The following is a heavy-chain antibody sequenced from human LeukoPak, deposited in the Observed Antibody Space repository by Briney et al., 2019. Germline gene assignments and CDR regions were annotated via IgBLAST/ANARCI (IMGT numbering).Heavy chain of an antibody. J-gene: IGHJ6*04. D-gene: IGHD6-13*01. CDR1: GGSISSYY. Sequence: PSETLSLTCTVSGGSISSYYWSWIRQPPGKGLEWIGYIYYSGGTNYNPSLKSRVTISVDTSKNQFSLKLSSVTAADTAVYYCARDHSSSWFMYGMDVWGKGTTVTVSS. V-gene: IGHV4-59*01. CDR3: ARDHSSSWFMYGMDV. CDR2: IYYSGGT.